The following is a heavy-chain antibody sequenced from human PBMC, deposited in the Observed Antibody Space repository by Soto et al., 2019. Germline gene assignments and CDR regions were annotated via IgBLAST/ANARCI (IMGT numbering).Heavy chain of an antibody. CDR1: GFSCSIYT. CDR3: ARSNSYGYDWLDP. CDR2: ISRSSSDI. V-gene: IGHV3-21*01. Sequence: PGGSLSLSYSASGFSCSIYTMNWVRQAPGKGLEWVSSISRSSSDIYYADSLKGQFTISRDNAKNSLYLQMNSLRAEDTAVYYCARSNSYGYDWLDPWGQGTLVTVSS. D-gene: IGHD5-18*01. J-gene: IGHJ5*02.